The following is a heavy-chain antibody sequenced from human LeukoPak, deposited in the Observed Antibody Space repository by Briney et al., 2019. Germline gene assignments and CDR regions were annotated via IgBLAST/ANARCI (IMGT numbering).Heavy chain of an antibody. D-gene: IGHD3-9*01. CDR1: GFTFDDYA. J-gene: IGHJ4*02. CDR2: INWNSRTI. CDR3: AGSILTGYPNFDY. Sequence: GGSLRLSCVASGFTFDDYAMDLVRHPPGKGLEWVSGINWNSRTIDYADSVRGRFTISRDNAKNSLYLQMNSLRAEDTAVYYCAGSILTGYPNFDYWGQGTLVTVSS. V-gene: IGHV3-9*01.